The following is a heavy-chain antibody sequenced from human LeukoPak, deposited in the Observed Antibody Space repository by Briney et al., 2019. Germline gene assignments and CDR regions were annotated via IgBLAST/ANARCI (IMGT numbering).Heavy chain of an antibody. V-gene: IGHV1-18*01. CDR2: ISAYNGNT. CDR3: ARDLSVAGSAPGLC. CDR1: GYTFTSYG. J-gene: IGHJ4*02. Sequence: GASVKVSCKASGYTFTSYGISWVRQAPGQGLEWMGWISAYNGNTNYAQKLQGRVTMTTDTSTSTAYMELRSLRSDDTAVYYCARDLSVAGSAPGLCWGQGTLVTVSS. D-gene: IGHD6-19*01.